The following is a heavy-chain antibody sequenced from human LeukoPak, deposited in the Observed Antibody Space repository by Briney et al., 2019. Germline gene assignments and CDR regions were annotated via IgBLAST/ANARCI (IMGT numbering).Heavy chain of an antibody. Sequence: GESLKISCKGSGYSFADYWIGWVRQMPGKGLEWMGIIYPGDSDTRYSPSFRGQVTISADKSISTAYLQWSSLKASDTAIYYCARQRAEQWLPYYECWGQGTLVTVSS. J-gene: IGHJ4*02. V-gene: IGHV5-51*01. CDR2: IYPGDSDT. CDR3: ARQRAEQWLPYYEC. D-gene: IGHD6-19*01. CDR1: GYSFADYW.